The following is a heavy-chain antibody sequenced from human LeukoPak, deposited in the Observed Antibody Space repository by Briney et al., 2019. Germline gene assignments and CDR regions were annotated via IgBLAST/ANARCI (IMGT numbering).Heavy chain of an antibody. J-gene: IGHJ5*02. CDR2: ISAYNGNT. V-gene: IGHV1-18*01. CDR1: GYTFTSYG. Sequence: ASVKVSCKASGYTFTSYGISWVRQAPGQGLEWMGWISAYNGNTDYAQKLQGRVTMTTDTSTSTAYMELRSLRSDDTAVYYCARMAIAAAGPEYNWFDPWGQGTLVTVSS. CDR3: ARMAIAAAGPEYNWFDP. D-gene: IGHD6-13*01.